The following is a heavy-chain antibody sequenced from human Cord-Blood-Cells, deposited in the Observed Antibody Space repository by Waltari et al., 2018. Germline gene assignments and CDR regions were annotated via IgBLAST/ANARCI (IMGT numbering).Heavy chain of an antibody. Sequence: QVQLVQSGTEVKKPGASVKVSCKASGYTFTSYAMHWVHQAPGHRLAWMGWINAGNGNTKYPQKFQGRVTITRDTSASTAYMELSSLRSEDTAVYYCARDLTPNTLGYCSGGSCYYYYYGMDVWGQGTTVTVSS. CDR3: ARDLTPNTLGYCSGGSCYYYYYGMDV. CDR1: GYTFTSYA. CDR2: INAGNGNT. J-gene: IGHJ6*02. D-gene: IGHD2-15*01. V-gene: IGHV1-3*01.